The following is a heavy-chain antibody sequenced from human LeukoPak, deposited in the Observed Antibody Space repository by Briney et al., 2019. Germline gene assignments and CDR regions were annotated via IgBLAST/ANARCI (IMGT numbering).Heavy chain of an antibody. CDR1: GFTLSNFW. J-gene: IGHJ3*02. CDR3: ARDLTVTNVHDAFDM. V-gene: IGHV3-7*05. Sequence: PGGSLRLSCTASGFTLSNFWMNWVRQAPGKGLEWVAIINRDGTQKHYVDSAKGRFTISRGNAKNSLYLQMNSLRAEDTAAYYCARDLTVTNVHDAFDMWGQGTMVTVSS. CDR2: INRDGTQK. D-gene: IGHD4-17*01.